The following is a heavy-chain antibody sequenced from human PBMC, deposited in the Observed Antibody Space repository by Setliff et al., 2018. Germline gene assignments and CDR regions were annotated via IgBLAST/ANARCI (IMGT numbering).Heavy chain of an antibody. V-gene: IGHV5-51*01. CDR1: GYSFTSYW. Sequence: GESLKISCKGSGYSFTSYWIGWVRQMPGKGLEWMGIIYPGDSDTRYSPSFQGQVTISADKSISTAYLQWSSLKASDIAMYYCARHRGVDYGDLYYYYYYMDVWGKGTTVTVSS. J-gene: IGHJ6*03. CDR3: ARHRGVDYGDLYYYYYYMDV. D-gene: IGHD4-17*01. CDR2: IYPGDSDT.